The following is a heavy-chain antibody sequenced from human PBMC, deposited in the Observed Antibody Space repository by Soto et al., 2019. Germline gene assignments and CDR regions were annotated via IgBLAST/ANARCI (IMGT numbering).Heavy chain of an antibody. D-gene: IGHD2-15*01. CDR1: GGSISSYY. CDR3: ARGHIVVVVSAPHNWFDP. Sequence: PSEPLSLTCTVSGGSISSYYWSLIRQPPGKGLEWIGYINYSGSTNYNPSLKSRVTISVDTSKNQFSLKLSSVTAADTAVYYCARGHIVVVVSAPHNWFDPWGQGTLVTVSS. CDR2: INYSGST. J-gene: IGHJ5*02. V-gene: IGHV4-59*12.